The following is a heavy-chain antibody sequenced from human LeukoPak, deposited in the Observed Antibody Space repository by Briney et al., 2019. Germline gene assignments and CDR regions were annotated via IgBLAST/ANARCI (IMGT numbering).Heavy chain of an antibody. D-gene: IGHD3-10*01. CDR1: GGTLSSYA. Sequence: GASVKVSCKASGGTLSSYAISWVRQAPGQGLEWMGGIIPIFGTANYAQKFQGRVTITADESTSTAYMELSSLRSEDTAVYYCAKNWGVYGSGQIHWFDPWGQGTLVTVSS. V-gene: IGHV1-69*13. CDR2: IIPIFGTA. J-gene: IGHJ5*02. CDR3: AKNWGVYGSGQIHWFDP.